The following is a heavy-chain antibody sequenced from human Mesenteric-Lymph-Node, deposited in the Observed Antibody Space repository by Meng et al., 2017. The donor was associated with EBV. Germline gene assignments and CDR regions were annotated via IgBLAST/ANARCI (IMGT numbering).Heavy chain of an antibody. CDR1: GGSFSGYY. J-gene: IGHJ4*02. CDR2: INHSGNT. Sequence: PQQWGAGLLKPSETLSLTCAVYGGSFSGYYWSSIRQPPGKGLEWIGKINHSGNTNYNPSLKSRVTISVDTSKNQFSLKLSSVTAADTAVYYCARGEKGPIDYWGQGTLVTVSS. CDR3: ARGEKGPIDY. V-gene: IGHV4-34*01.